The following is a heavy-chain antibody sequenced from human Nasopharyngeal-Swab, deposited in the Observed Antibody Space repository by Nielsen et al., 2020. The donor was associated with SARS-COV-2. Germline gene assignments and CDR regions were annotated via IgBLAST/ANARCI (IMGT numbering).Heavy chain of an antibody. CDR3: AKAPYLRGLDV. CDR2: ISGSGDTT. D-gene: IGHD2-21*01. CDR1: GFPFPLSS. V-gene: IGHV3-23*01. J-gene: IGHJ6*02. Sequence: GGSLRLSCAASGFPFPLSSLLLFRQAPGKGLEWVSIISGSGDTTYYADSVKDRFTISRDNSKNTLYLQTNSLRVEDTAVYYCAKAPYLRGLDVWGQGTTVTVSS.